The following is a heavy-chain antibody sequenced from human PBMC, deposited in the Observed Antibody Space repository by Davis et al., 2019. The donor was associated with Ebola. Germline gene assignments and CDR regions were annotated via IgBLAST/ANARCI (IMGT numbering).Heavy chain of an antibody. V-gene: IGHV4-39*02. CDR1: GGSINSDNYY. CDR2: IYYSGST. D-gene: IGHD6-6*01. J-gene: IGHJ4*02. CDR3: AREESSSGGYFDY. Sequence: MPSETLSLTCTVSGGSINSDNYYWGWIRQPPGKGLEWIGSIYYSGSTYYNPSLKSRVTISVDTSKNHFSLKLNSVTASDTALYYCAREESSSGGYFDYWGPGTLVSVSS.